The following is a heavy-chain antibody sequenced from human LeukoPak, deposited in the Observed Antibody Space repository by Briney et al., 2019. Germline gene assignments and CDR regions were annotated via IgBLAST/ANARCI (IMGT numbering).Heavy chain of an antibody. J-gene: IGHJ3*02. CDR3: AREEDYIDSSGYYLSAFDM. CDR2: ISSRRAYI. Sequence: GGSLRLSCAASGFTFSSYEMNWVRQAPGKGLEWVSSISSRRAYIYYADSVKGRFTISRDNAKNSLYLQMNSLRAEDTAVYYCAREEDYIDSSGYYLSAFDMWGQGTVVTVSS. V-gene: IGHV3-21*01. D-gene: IGHD3-22*01. CDR1: GFTFSSYE.